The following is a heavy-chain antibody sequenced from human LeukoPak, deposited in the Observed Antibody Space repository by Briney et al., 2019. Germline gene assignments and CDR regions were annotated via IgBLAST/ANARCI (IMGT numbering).Heavy chain of an antibody. CDR3: ARDRRSSGDSDAFDI. V-gene: IGHV1-18*04. J-gene: IGHJ3*02. CDR1: GYTFTSYG. Sequence: ASVKVSCKASGYTFTSYGISWVRQAPGQGLEWMGWISTYNGNTNYAQKLQGRVTMTTDTSTSTAYMELRSLRSDDTAVYYCARDRRSSGDSDAFDIWGQGTMVTVSS. D-gene: IGHD6-19*01. CDR2: ISTYNGNT.